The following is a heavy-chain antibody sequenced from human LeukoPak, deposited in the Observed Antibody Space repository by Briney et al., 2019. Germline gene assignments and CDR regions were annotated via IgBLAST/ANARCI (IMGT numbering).Heavy chain of an antibody. CDR3: ARGLAAAANFDY. V-gene: IGHV4-59*01. CDR2: IYYSGST. J-gene: IGHJ4*02. CDR1: GGSISSYY. D-gene: IGHD6-13*01. Sequence: SETLSLTCTVSGGSISSYYWGWIRQPPGKGLGWIGYIYYSGSTNYNPSLKSQVTISVDTSKNQFSLKLSSVTAADTAVYYCARGLAAAANFDYWGQGTLVTVSS.